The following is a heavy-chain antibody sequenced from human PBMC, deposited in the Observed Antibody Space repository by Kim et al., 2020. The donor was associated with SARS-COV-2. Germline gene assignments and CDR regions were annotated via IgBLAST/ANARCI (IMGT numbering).Heavy chain of an antibody. V-gene: IGHV3-33*01. J-gene: IGHJ5*02. Sequence: YADSVKGRFTISRDNSKNTLYLQMNSLRAEDTAVYYCARDNRVRGRWFDPWGQGTLVTVSS. D-gene: IGHD3-10*01. CDR3: ARDNRVRGRWFDP.